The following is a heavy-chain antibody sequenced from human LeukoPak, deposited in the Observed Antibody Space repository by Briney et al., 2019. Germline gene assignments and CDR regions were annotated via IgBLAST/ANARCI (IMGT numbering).Heavy chain of an antibody. J-gene: IGHJ6*03. V-gene: IGHV1-24*01. Sequence: ASVKVSCKVSGYTLTELSMHWVRQAPGKGLEWMGRFDPEDGETLYAQKFQGRVTMTADTSTDTAYMELSSLRSEDTAVYYCARGRRDLHYYYYYMDVWGKGTTVTVSS. CDR3: ARGRRDLHYYYYYMDV. D-gene: IGHD3/OR15-3a*01. CDR2: FDPEDGET. CDR1: GYTLTELS.